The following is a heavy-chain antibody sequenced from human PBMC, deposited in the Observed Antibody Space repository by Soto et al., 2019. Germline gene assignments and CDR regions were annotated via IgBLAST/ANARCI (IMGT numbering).Heavy chain of an antibody. CDR3: ARRRYSVVRGGSFDP. CDR2: IYYSGST. V-gene: IGHV4-39*01. J-gene: IGHJ5*02. D-gene: IGHD3-10*01. CDR1: GGSISSSSYY. Sequence: SETLSLTCTVSGGSISSSSYYWGWIRQPPGKGLEWIGSIYYSGSTYYNPSLKSRVTISVDTSKNQFSLKLSSVTAADTAVYYCARRRYSVVRGGSFDPWGQGTLVTVSS.